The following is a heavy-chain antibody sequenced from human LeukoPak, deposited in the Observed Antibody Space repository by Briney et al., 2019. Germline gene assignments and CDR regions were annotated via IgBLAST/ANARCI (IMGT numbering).Heavy chain of an antibody. V-gene: IGHV3-7*01. J-gene: IGHJ4*02. CDR2: IKQDGSGK. CDR3: AREGYSSPSSVFDY. D-gene: IGHD6-6*01. CDR1: GFIFSSYW. Sequence: GGSLRLSCAASGFIFSSYWMSWVRQAPGKGLEWVANIKQDGSGKYYVDSVKGRFTISRDNAKNSLYLQMNSLRAEDTAVYYCAREGYSSPSSVFDYWGQGTLVTVSS.